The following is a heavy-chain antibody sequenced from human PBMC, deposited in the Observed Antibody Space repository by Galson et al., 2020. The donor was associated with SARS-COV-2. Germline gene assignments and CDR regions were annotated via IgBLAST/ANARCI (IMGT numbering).Heavy chain of an antibody. Sequence: GESLKISCAASGFTFINAGMNWVRQAPGKGLEWVGRVTGKSGGGTIDYATPVKGRFTNSRDESKKTLYLQMDSLRSEDTAVYYCTTDDLWGIGGFFFVYWGQGTLVTVSS. J-gene: IGHJ4*02. V-gene: IGHV3-15*01. D-gene: IGHD3-16*01. CDR2: VTGKSGGGTI. CDR1: GFTFINAG. CDR3: TTDDLWGIGGFFFVY.